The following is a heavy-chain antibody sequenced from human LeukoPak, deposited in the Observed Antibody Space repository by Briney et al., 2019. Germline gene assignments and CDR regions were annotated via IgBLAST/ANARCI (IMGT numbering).Heavy chain of an antibody. CDR2: ISYDGSNK. CDR1: GFTFSSYA. J-gene: IGHJ6*03. Sequence: PGGSLRLSCAASGFTFSSYAMHWVRQAPGKGLEWVAVISYDGSNKYYADSVKGRFTISRDNSKNTLYLQMNSLRAEDTAVYYCARTDYSSGWNANYYYYYMDVWGKGTTVTVSS. V-gene: IGHV3-30*04. D-gene: IGHD6-19*01. CDR3: ARTDYSSGWNANYYYYYMDV.